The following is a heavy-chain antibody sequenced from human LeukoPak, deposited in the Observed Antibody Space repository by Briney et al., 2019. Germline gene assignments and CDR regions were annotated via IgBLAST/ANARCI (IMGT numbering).Heavy chain of an antibody. CDR2: ISSSSSYI. D-gene: IGHD3-16*01. J-gene: IGHJ4*02. CDR3: ARDYVQDY. Sequence: PGGSLRLSCVGSGFIFSSYSMNWVRQAPGKGLEWVSSISSSSSYIYYADSVKGRFTISRDNAKNSLYLQMNSLRDEDTAVYYCARDYVQDYWGQGTLVTVSS. V-gene: IGHV3-21*01. CDR1: GFIFSSYS.